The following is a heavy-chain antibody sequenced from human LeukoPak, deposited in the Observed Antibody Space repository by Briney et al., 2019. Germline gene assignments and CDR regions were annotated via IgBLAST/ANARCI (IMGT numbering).Heavy chain of an antibody. Sequence: GGSLRLSCAASGFTFSSYWMNWVRQAPGKGLEWVSSISSSSSYIYYADSVKGRFTISRDNAKNSLYLQMNSLRAEDTAVYYCARQPRVVVPAANYYYYYGMDVWGQGTTVTVSS. CDR3: ARQPRVVVPAANYYYYYGMDV. CDR1: GFTFSSYW. D-gene: IGHD2-2*01. V-gene: IGHV3-21*01. CDR2: ISSSSSYI. J-gene: IGHJ6*02.